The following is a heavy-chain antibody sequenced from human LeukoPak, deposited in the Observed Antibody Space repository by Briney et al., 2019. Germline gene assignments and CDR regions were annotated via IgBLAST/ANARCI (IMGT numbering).Heavy chain of an antibody. CDR3: ARGPSPEFFGY. D-gene: IGHD3-10*01. V-gene: IGHV5-51*01. CDR2: IYLRDSDT. Sequence: GESLKISCKGSGYRFTNYWIAWVRQMPGKGLEWMGIIYLRDSDTRYSPSFQGQVTISADKSISTAYLQWSSLKASDSAMYYCARGPSPEFFGYWGQGTLVIVSS. J-gene: IGHJ4*02. CDR1: GYRFTNYW.